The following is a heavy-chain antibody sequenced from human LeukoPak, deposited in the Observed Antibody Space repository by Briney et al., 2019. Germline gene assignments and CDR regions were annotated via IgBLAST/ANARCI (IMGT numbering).Heavy chain of an antibody. CDR3: ARGSLGCSGYARGYYYYYMDA. CDR1: GYTFTRYG. V-gene: IGHV1-18*01. D-gene: IGHD5-12*01. CDR2: ISAYNGNT. J-gene: IGHJ6*03. Sequence: GASVKVSCKASGYTFTRYGISWVRQAPGQGLEWTGWISAYNGNTNYAQKLQGRVTMTTDTSTSTAYMELRSLRSDDTAVYYCARGSLGCSGYARGYYYYYMDAWGKGTTVTVSS.